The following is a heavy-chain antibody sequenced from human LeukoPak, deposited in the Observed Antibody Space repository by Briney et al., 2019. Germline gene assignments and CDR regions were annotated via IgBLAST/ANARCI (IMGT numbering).Heavy chain of an antibody. CDR2: IHTDGSST. J-gene: IGHJ4*02. Sequence: PGVSLRLSCAASGFTFSSYWMHWVRQAPGKGLVWVSRIHTDGSSTNYADSVKGRFTISRDNAKNTLYLQMNSLRAEDTAVYYCARDRDGYSTIYWGQGTLVTVSS. V-gene: IGHV3-74*01. CDR3: ARDRDGYSTIY. CDR1: GFTFSSYW. D-gene: IGHD6-13*01.